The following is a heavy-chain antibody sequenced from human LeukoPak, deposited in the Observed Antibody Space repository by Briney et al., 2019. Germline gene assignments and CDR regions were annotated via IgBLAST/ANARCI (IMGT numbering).Heavy chain of an antibody. CDR2: IYYSGST. CDR3: ARKGDIWSGYYQTTFDY. D-gene: IGHD3-3*01. J-gene: IGHJ4*02. Sequence: SETLSLTCTVSGGSISSSSYYWGWIRQPPGKGLEWIGSIYYSGSTYYNPSLKSRVTISVDTSKNQFSLKLSSVTAADTAVYYCARKGDIWSGYYQTTFDYWGQGTLATVSS. V-gene: IGHV4-39*01. CDR1: GGSISSSSYY.